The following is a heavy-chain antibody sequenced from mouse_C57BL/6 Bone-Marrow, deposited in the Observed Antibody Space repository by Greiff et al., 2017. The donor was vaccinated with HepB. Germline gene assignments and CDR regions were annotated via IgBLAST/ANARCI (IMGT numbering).Heavy chain of an antibody. CDR3: ARRNWVDY. D-gene: IGHD4-1*01. J-gene: IGHJ2*01. CDR2: ISSGGSYT. Sequence: EVKLVESGGDLVKPGGSLKLSCAASGFTFSSYGMSWVRQTPDKRLEWVATISSGGSYTYYPDSVKRRFTISRDNAKNTLYLQMSSLKSEDTAMYYCARRNWVDYWGQGTTLTVSS. V-gene: IGHV5-6*02. CDR1: GFTFSSYG.